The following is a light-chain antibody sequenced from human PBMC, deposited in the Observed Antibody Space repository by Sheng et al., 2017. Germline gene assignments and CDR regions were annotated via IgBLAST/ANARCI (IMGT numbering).Light chain of an antibody. V-gene: IGLV2-14*03. CDR1: SSDVGLYNY. Sequence: QSALTQPASVSGSPGQSITISCTGTSSDVGLYNYVSWYQHHPAKAPKLIVFDVSDRPSGVSNRFSGSKSGNTASLTISGLQSEDEAHYYCSSYTTSDTWVFGGGTELTVL. J-gene: IGLJ3*02. CDR2: DVS. CDR3: SSYTTSDTWV.